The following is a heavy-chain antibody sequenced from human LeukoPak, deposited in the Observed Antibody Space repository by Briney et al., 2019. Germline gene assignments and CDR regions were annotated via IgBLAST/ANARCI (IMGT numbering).Heavy chain of an antibody. Sequence: GESLKISCKGSGYSFTSYWIGWVRQMPGKGLEWMGIIYPGDSDTRYSPSFQGQVTISADKSISTAHLQWSSLKASDTAMYYCARQTYYYDSSGYYYLDYWGQGTLVTVSS. V-gene: IGHV5-51*01. CDR2: IYPGDSDT. J-gene: IGHJ4*02. CDR1: GYSFTSYW. CDR3: ARQTYYYDSSGYYYLDY. D-gene: IGHD3-22*01.